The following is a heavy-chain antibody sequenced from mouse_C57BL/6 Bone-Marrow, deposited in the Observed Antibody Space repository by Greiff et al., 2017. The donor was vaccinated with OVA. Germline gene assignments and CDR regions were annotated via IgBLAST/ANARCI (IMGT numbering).Heavy chain of an antibody. CDR1: GFTFSSYT. J-gene: IGHJ3*01. CDR2: ISGGGGNT. D-gene: IGHD2-10*02. CDR3: ARPSEYPAWFAY. V-gene: IGHV5-9*01. Sequence: DVHLVESGGGLVKPGGSLKLSCAASGFTFSSYTMSWVRQTPEKRLEWVATISGGGGNTYYPDSVKGRFTISRDNAKNTLYLQMSSLRSEDTALYYCARPSEYPAWFAYWGQGTLVTVSA.